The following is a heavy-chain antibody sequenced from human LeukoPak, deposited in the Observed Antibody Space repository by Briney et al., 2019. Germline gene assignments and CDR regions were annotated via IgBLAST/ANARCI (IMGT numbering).Heavy chain of an antibody. CDR3: AGYSSGWYYFQH. CDR1: GFTFSNYG. Sequence: GGSLRLSCAASGFTFSNYGMHWVRHAPGKGLELVAFIRYDGSNKDYADSVKGRFTISRDNSKNTLYLQMNSLRAEDTAVYSCAGYSSGWYYFQHWGQGTLVTVSS. V-gene: IGHV3-30*02. CDR2: IRYDGSNK. J-gene: IGHJ1*01. D-gene: IGHD6-19*01.